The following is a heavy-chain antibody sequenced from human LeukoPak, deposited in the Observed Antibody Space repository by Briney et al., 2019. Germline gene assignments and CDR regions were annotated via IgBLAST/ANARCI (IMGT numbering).Heavy chain of an antibody. J-gene: IGHJ4*02. D-gene: IGHD3-10*01. CDR2: IKQDGSEK. Sequence: GGSLRLSCAASGFTFSSYWMSWVRQAPGKGLEWGANIKQDGSEKYYVDSVKGRFTISRDNAKNSLYLQMNSLRAEDTAVYYCARELGQRSYSYGSGSWVYFDYWGPGTLVTVSS. CDR1: GFTFSSYW. CDR3: ARELGQRSYSYGSGSWVYFDY. V-gene: IGHV3-7*01.